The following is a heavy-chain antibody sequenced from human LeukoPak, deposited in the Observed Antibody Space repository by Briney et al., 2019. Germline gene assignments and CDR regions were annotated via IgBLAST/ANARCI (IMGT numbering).Heavy chain of an antibody. CDR2: ISAYNGNT. CDR1: GYTFTSYG. V-gene: IGHV1-18*01. CDR3: ARTTNYGVLTYYYSEKTKNFDY. J-gene: IGHJ4*02. Sequence: ASVKVSCKASGYTFTSYGISWVRQAPGQGLEWMGWISAYNGNTNYAQKLQGRVTMTTDTSTSTAYMELRSLRSDDTAVYYCARTTNYGVLTYYYSEKTKNFDYWGQGTLVTVSS. D-gene: IGHD3-9*01.